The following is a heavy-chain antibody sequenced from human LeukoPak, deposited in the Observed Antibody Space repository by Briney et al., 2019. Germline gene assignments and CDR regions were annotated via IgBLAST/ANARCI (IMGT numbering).Heavy chain of an antibody. Sequence: ASVKVSCKASGYTFSSYAISWVRQAPGQGLEWMGWMSTSNGNTSYAQKLQGRVTMTTDTSTSTAYMELRSLRSDDTAVYYCAKDNPRVVGDTATFDPWGQGTLVTVSS. CDR2: MSTSNGNT. CDR1: GYTFSSYA. D-gene: IGHD1-26*01. V-gene: IGHV1-18*01. CDR3: AKDNPRVVGDTATFDP. J-gene: IGHJ5*02.